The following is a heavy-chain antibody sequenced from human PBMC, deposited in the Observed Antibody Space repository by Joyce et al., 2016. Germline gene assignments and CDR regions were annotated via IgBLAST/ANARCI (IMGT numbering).Heavy chain of an antibody. V-gene: IGHV1-24*01. CDR1: GYTLTELS. CDR3: ATSPRDYYDSSGYFGWFDP. D-gene: IGHD3-22*01. CDR2: FDSEDGET. Sequence: QVQLVQSGAEVKKPGASVKVSCKFSGYTLTELSMHWVRQAPGKGLEWMGGFDSEDGETIYAQKVQGRVTMTEDTSTDTAYMELSSLRAEDTAVYYCATSPRDYYDSSGYFGWFDPWGQGTLVTVSS. J-gene: IGHJ5*02.